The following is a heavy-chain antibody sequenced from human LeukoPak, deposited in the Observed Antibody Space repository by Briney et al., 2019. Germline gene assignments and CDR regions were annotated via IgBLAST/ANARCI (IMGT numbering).Heavy chain of an antibody. CDR1: GGSISSSSYY. D-gene: IGHD6-13*01. J-gene: IGHJ4*02. Sequence: SETLSLTCTVSGGSISSSSYYWGWIRQPPGKGLEWIGSIYYSGSTYYNPSLKSRVTISVDTSKNQFSLKLTSVTAADTALYYCAREYEGGARWWGDPGTNQHLVYFDYWGQGTLVTVSS. V-gene: IGHV4-39*07. CDR2: IYYSGST. CDR3: AREYEGGARWWGDPGTNQHLVYFDY.